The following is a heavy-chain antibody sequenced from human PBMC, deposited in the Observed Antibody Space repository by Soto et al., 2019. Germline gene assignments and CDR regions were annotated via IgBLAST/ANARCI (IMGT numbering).Heavy chain of an antibody. V-gene: IGHV3-23*01. D-gene: IGHD5-12*01. CDR1: GFKFSNYA. J-gene: IGHJ3*02. CDR2: ISATGGGT. Sequence: GGSLRLSCAASGFKFSNYAMSWVRQAPGKGLEWVSLISATGGGTYYADSVKGRFTISRDNSHNTLYLQVHSLTAEDTAVYYCAKEKSVMYSGYDAFDIWGHGTLVTVSS. CDR3: AKEKSVMYSGYDAFDI.